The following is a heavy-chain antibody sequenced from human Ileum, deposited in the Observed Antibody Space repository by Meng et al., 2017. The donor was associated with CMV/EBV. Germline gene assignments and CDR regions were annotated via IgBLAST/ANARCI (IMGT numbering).Heavy chain of an antibody. D-gene: IGHD4-11*01. J-gene: IGHJ4*02. Sequence: GESLKISCTASGFTFNTYALNWVRQAPGKGLEWVSGIRVDGETFYAGSVKGRFTISRDDSKNTLYVQMNSLRGEDTTLYYCAKATDFDSWGQGTLVTVSS. CDR1: GFTFNTYA. CDR3: AKATDFDS. V-gene: IGHV3-23*01. CDR2: IRVDGET.